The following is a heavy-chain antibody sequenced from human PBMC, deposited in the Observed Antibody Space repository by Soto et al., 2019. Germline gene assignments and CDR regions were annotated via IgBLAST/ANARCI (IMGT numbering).Heavy chain of an antibody. V-gene: IGHV5-51*01. CDR1: GYSFTSYW. D-gene: IGHD5-18*01. CDR2: IYPGDSDT. CDR3: ARGESDTAMVNWFDP. Sequence: LGESLKISCKGSGYSFTSYWIGWVRQMPGKGLEWTGIIYPGDSDTRYSPSFQGQVTISADKSISTAYLQWSSLKASDTAMYYCARGESDTAMVNWFDPWGQGTLVTVSS. J-gene: IGHJ5*02.